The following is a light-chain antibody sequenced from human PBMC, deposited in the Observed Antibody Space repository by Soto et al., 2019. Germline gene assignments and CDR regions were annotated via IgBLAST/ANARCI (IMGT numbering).Light chain of an antibody. CDR2: GNN. CDR1: SSNIGAGYD. V-gene: IGLV1-40*01. J-gene: IGLJ3*02. Sequence: QSVLTQPPSVSGAPGQRVTISCTASSSNIGAGYDVHWYQQLPGTAPKLLIYGNNNRPSGVPDRFSGSKSATSDSLAITGLQAEDEADYYCQSYDSSLSGWVFGGGTKLTVL. CDR3: QSYDSSLSGWV.